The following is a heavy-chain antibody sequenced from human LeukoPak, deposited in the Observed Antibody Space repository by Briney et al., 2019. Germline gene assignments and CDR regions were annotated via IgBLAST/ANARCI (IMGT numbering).Heavy chain of an antibody. CDR2: ISYDGSNK. CDR1: GFTFSSYA. J-gene: IGHJ5*02. Sequence: GGSLRLSCAASGFTFSSYAMSWVRQALGKGLEWVAVISYDGSNKYYADSVKGRFTISGDNSKNTLYLQMNSLRAEDTAVYYCAGFDYVWGSYRSDPWGQGTLVTVSS. CDR3: AGFDYVWGSYRSDP. D-gene: IGHD3-16*02. V-gene: IGHV3-30*03.